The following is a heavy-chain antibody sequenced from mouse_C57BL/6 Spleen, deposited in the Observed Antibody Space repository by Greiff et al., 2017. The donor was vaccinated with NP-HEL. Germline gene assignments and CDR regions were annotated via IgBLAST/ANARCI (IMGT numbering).Heavy chain of an antibody. CDR3: ARRPFYYDAMDY. V-gene: IGHV2-2*01. D-gene: IGHD2-1*01. Sequence: QVQLKQSGPGLVQPSQSLTITCTVSGFSLTSYGVHWVRQSPGKGLEWLGVIWSGGSTDYNAAILSRQSISKYNSMTQVFFKINSLQADDTAIYCCARRPFYYDAMDYWGQGTSVTVSS. CDR1: GFSLTSYG. CDR2: IWSGGST. J-gene: IGHJ4*01.